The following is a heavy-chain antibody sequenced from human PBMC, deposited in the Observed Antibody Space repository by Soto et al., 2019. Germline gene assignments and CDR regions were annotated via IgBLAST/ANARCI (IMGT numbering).Heavy chain of an antibody. Sequence: ASVKVSCKASGYTFTSYGISWVRQAPGQGLEWMGWISAYNGNTNYAQKLQGRVTMTTDTSTSTAYMELRSLRSDDTAVYYCARADKKPPLRYFDWLGRNYYGMDVWGQGTTVTVSS. J-gene: IGHJ6*02. CDR1: GYTFTSYG. CDR3: ARADKKPPLRYFDWLGRNYYGMDV. CDR2: ISAYNGNT. V-gene: IGHV1-18*01. D-gene: IGHD3-9*01.